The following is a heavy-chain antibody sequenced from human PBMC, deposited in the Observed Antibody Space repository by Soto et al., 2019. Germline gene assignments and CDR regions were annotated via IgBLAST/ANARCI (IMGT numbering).Heavy chain of an antibody. V-gene: IGHV3-30-3*01. CDR3: TRGRSVIANDDFEY. CDR1: GFAISSYS. CDR2: MSFDGNSK. J-gene: IGHJ4*02. Sequence: QVQLVESGGGVVQPGTSLRLSCAASGFAISSYSMHWVRQAPGKGLEWVAAMSFDGNSKYFADSVKGRFMISRDTSKNTWSLEMESLGAEDSALYHSTRGRSVIANDDFEYWGQGTQVTVSS. D-gene: IGHD2-21*01.